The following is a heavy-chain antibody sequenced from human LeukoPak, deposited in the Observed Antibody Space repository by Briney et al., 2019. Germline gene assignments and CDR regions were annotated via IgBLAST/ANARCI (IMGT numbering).Heavy chain of an antibody. V-gene: IGHV3-74*01. Sequence: PGGSLRLSCAASGFTFSSYWMHWVRQAPGKGLVWVSRINSDGSGTSYADSVKGRFTISRDNAKNTLYLQMNSLRAEDTAVYYCARDSVQSSWNPDYWGQGTLVTVSS. CDR1: GFTFSSYW. J-gene: IGHJ4*02. CDR3: ARDSVQSSWNPDY. CDR2: INSDGSGT. D-gene: IGHD1-1*01.